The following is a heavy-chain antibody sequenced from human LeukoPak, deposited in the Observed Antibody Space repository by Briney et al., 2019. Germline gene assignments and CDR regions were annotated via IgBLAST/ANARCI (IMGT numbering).Heavy chain of an antibody. CDR3: ARKTFGTVYFDY. V-gene: IGHV3-48*03. Sequence: GGSLRLSCAASGFTFTTYEMNWVRQAPGKGLEWVSYISPGGDTLYYADSVKGRFTISRDNAKNSVYLQMKSLRAEDTAVYYCARKTFGTVYFDYWGQGNLVTVSS. J-gene: IGHJ4*02. CDR1: GFTFTTYE. D-gene: IGHD1-1*01. CDR2: ISPGGDTL.